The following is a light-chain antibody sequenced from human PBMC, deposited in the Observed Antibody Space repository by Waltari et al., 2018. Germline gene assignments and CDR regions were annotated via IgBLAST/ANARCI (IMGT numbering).Light chain of an antibody. Sequence: DIQMTQSPSSLSASIGDRVTITCRASENIGSYLNWYQQRTGESPNLLIYATSTLQTEVPSRFSGSGSRTDFTLTISSLQPEDFATYYCQHTFETPYSFGQGTKLESK. CDR2: ATS. V-gene: IGKV1-39*01. CDR3: QHTFETPYS. CDR1: ENIGSY. J-gene: IGKJ2*01.